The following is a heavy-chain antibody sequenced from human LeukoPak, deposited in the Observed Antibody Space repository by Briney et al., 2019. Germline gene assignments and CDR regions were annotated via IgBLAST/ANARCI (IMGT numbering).Heavy chain of an antibody. CDR2: IYYSGST. J-gene: IGHJ4*02. V-gene: IGHV4-30-4*01. D-gene: IGHD3-22*01. CDR1: GGSISSGDYY. Sequence: SETLSLTCTVSGGSISSGDYYWSWIRQPPGKGLEWIGYIYYSGSTYYNPSLKSRVTISVDTSKNQFSLKLSSVTAADTAVYYCARDYADSSGYYTLDYWGQGTLVTVSS. CDR3: ARDYADSSGYYTLDY.